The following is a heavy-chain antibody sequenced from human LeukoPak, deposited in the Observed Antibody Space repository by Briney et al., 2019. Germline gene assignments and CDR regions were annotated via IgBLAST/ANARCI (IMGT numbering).Heavy chain of an antibody. CDR1: GYTFTSYG. CDR2: ISAYNGNT. V-gene: IGHV1-18*01. Sequence: ASVKVSCKASGYTFTSYGISWVRQAPGQGLEWMGWISAYNGNTNYAQKLQGRVTMTTDTSTSTAYMELRSLRSDDTGVYYCARSQGIYYYGSGSYLTPNWFDPWGQGTLVTVSS. J-gene: IGHJ5*02. CDR3: ARSQGIYYYGSGSYLTPNWFDP. D-gene: IGHD3-10*01.